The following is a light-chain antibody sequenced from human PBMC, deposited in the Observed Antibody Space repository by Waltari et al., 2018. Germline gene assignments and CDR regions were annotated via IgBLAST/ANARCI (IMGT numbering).Light chain of an antibody. Sequence: QSALTQPASVSGSPGQSITISCTGTSRDVGGYNYVTWYPQHTGKAPKLMSFDVSKRPAGVSNRFACDKSGNTASLTISGLQAEDEAEYYCSSYTSTNTWVFGGGTKLTVL. V-gene: IGLV2-14*03. CDR3: SSYTSTNTWV. J-gene: IGLJ3*02. CDR2: DVS. CDR1: SRDVGGYNY.